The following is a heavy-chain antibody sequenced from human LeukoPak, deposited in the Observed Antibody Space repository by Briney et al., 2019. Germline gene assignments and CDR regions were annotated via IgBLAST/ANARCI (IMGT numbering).Heavy chain of an antibody. CDR2: ISGSGGST. D-gene: IGHD6-13*01. Sequence: GGTLRLSCAASGFTFSSYGMSWVRQAPGKGLEWVSAISGSGGSTYYADSVKGRFTISRDNSKNTLYLQMNSLRAEDTAVYYCAKDQGYSSSWYYYYYYYMDVWGKGTTVTVSS. CDR3: AKDQGYSSSWYYYYYYYMDV. CDR1: GFTFSSYG. V-gene: IGHV3-23*01. J-gene: IGHJ6*03.